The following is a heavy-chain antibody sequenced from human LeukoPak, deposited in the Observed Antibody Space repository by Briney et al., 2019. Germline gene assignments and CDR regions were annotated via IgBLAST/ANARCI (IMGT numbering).Heavy chain of an antibody. V-gene: IGHV1-18*01. CDR1: GYTFTNYG. CDR3: SRDGHRRYYYDSGSYPSGDY. D-gene: IGHD3-10*01. J-gene: IGHJ4*02. CDR2: ISAYNGNT. Sequence: ASVKVSCKASGYTFTNYGIRWVRQAPGQGLEWMGWISAYNGNTKYASKFQGRVTMTTDTSTTTAYMELRSLKSADTAVYYCSRDGHRRYYYDSGSYPSGDYWAQGTLVTVSS.